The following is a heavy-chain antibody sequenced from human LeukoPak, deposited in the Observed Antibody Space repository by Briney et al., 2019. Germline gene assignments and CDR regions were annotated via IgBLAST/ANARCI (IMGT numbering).Heavy chain of an antibody. CDR3: AGGPGIAAAED. CDR2: IYYSGST. J-gene: IGHJ4*02. D-gene: IGHD6-13*01. Sequence: RPSETLSLTCTVSGGSISSGDYYWSWIRQPPGKGLEWIGYIYYSGSTYYNPSLKSRVTISVDTSKNQFSLKLSSVTADTAVYYCAGGPGIAAAEDWGQGTLVTVSS. CDR1: GGSISSGDYY. V-gene: IGHV4-30-4*02.